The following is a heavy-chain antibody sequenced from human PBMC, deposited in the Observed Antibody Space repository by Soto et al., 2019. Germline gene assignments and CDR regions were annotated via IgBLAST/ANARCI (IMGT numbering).Heavy chain of an antibody. CDR2: INTGNGKT. V-gene: IGHV1-3*04. Sequence: AAVKVSCKTSGYTFTYYALHWVRQAPGQGLEWMGWINTGNGKTKYSQNFQGRLTITRDTSATTLYMELSSLRSEDTTVYYCVRFSGIPVWGQGTLVTVSS. CDR3: VRFSGIPV. J-gene: IGHJ1*01. CDR1: GYTFTYYA. D-gene: IGHD1-1*01.